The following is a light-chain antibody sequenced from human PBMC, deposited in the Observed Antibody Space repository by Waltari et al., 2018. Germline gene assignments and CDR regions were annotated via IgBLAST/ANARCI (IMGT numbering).Light chain of an antibody. CDR3: QQRTNWPLT. CDR2: DTS. V-gene: IGKV3-11*01. Sequence: DIVFTQSPATLSLSPGERATLPCRASQSVNNYLAWYQQKPGQAPRLLIYDTSNRATGIPARFSGSGSGTDFTLTISSLEPEDFAVYYCQQRTNWPLTFGGGTKVEIK. CDR1: QSVNNY. J-gene: IGKJ4*01.